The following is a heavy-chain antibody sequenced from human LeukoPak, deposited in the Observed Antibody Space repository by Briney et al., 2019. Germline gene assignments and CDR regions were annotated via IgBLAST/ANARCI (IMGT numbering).Heavy chain of an antibody. Sequence: ASVKVSCKASGGTFSSYAISWVRQAPGQGLEWMGGIIPIFGTANYAQKFQGRVTITADESTSTAYMELSSLRSEDTAVYYCARDGSSSDYYYYMDVWGKGTTVTVSS. CDR2: IIPIFGTA. D-gene: IGHD6-6*01. V-gene: IGHV1-69*13. CDR1: GGTFSSYA. J-gene: IGHJ6*03. CDR3: ARDGSSSDYYYYMDV.